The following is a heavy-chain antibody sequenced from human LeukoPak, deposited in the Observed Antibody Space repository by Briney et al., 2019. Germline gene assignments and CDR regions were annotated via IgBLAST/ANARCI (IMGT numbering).Heavy chain of an antibody. Sequence: GGSLRLSCAASGFTFSSYGMHWVRQAPGRGLEWVAVISYDGSNKYYADSVKGRFTISRDNSKNTLYLQMNSLRAEDTAVYYCAKSDGGNWNYFDYWGQGTLVTVSS. J-gene: IGHJ4*02. CDR3: AKSDGGNWNYFDY. CDR1: GFTFSSYG. D-gene: IGHD4-23*01. CDR2: ISYDGSNK. V-gene: IGHV3-30*18.